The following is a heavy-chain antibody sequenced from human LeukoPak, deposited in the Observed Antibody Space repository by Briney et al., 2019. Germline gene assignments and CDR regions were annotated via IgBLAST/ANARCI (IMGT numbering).Heavy chain of an antibody. CDR2: ISGSGDSS. CDR3: AKDLYGFYAMDV. V-gene: IGHV3-23*01. D-gene: IGHD4-17*01. CDR1: GFIFSNYA. Sequence: GGSLGLSCAASGFIFSNYAMSWVRQAPGEGLEWVSGISGSGDSSYYADSVKGRFTISRDNSGNTPYLQMNSLRAEDTAVYYCAKDLYGFYAMDVWGQGTTVTVSS. J-gene: IGHJ6*02.